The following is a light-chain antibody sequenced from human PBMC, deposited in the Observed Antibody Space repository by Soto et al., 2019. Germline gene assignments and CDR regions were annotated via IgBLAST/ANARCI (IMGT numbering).Light chain of an antibody. CDR1: SSNIGSNY. Sequence: QSVLTQPTSASGTPGQRVTISCSGSSSNIGSNYVYWYQQLPGTAPKLLIYRNNQRPSGVPDRFSGSKSGTSASLAISGLRSEDEADYYCAAWDDSLSGLAVFGGGTQLTVL. J-gene: IGLJ7*01. V-gene: IGLV1-47*01. CDR3: AAWDDSLSGLAV. CDR2: RNN.